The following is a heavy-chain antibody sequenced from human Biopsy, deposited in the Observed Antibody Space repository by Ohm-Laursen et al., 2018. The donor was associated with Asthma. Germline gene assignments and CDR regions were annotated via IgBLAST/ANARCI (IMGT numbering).Heavy chain of an antibody. V-gene: IGHV1-18*01. CDR3: ARAADYSHYYGIDV. Sequence: ASVKVSCKTSGYTFNSAGITWVRQAPGQGLEWMGWTSVYNGNTKVAQKLQDRVTMITDTSTSTAYMELRSLRSDDTAVYFCARAADYSHYYGIDVWGQGTTVTVS. CDR1: GYTFNSAG. J-gene: IGHJ6*02. CDR2: TSVYNGNT. D-gene: IGHD3-10*01.